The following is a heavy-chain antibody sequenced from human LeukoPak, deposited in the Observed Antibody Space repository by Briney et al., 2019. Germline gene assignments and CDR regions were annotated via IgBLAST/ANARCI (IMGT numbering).Heavy chain of an antibody. V-gene: IGHV5-51*01. CDR2: IYPGDSDT. J-gene: IGHJ6*02. D-gene: IGHD2-2*01. Sequence: GESLKISCKGSGYSFTSYWIGWVRQMSGKGLEWMGIIYPGDSDTRYSPSFQGQVTISADKSISTAYQQWSSLKASDTAMYYCARFHCSSTSCYEFYYYGMDVWGQGTTVTVSS. CDR1: GYSFTSYW. CDR3: ARFHCSSTSCYEFYYYGMDV.